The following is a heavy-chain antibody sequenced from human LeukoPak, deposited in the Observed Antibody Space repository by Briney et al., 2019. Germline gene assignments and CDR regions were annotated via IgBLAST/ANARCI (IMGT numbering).Heavy chain of an antibody. D-gene: IGHD3-10*01. V-gene: IGHV3-23*01. CDR1: GFTFSNYA. Sequence: GGSLRLSCAASGFTFSNYAMNWVRQAPGKGLEWVSIISSSGRIHYAGYVKGRFTISRDNSMSTLYLQMNSLRAEDTAVYYCAKDPTYGSGSYFFDYWGQGNLVIVSS. CDR2: ISSSGRI. J-gene: IGHJ4*02. CDR3: AKDPTYGSGSYFFDY.